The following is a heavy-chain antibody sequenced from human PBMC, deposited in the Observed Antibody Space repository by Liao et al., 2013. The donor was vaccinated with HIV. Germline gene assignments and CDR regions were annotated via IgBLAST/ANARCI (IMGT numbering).Heavy chain of an antibody. Sequence: QLQLQESGPGLVKPSQTLSLTCSVSGGSISSYYWSWIRQPAGKGLQWVGRISDSGSSNYNPSLKSRATISVDTSKSQLSLELISVTAADTAVYYCARGAGRQLVSWYFDLWGRGTLVTVSS. V-gene: IGHV4-4*07. CDR3: ARGAGRQLVSWYFDL. CDR1: GGSISSYY. J-gene: IGHJ2*01. D-gene: IGHD6-6*01. CDR2: ISDSGSS.